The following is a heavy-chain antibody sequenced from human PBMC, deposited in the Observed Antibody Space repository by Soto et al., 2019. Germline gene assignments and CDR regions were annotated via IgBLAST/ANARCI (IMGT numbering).Heavy chain of an antibody. CDR2: ISGSGGST. J-gene: IGHJ4*02. Sequence: GKGLEWVSAISGSGGSTYYADSVKGRFTISRDNSKNTLYLQMNSLRAEDTAVYYCAKGCDILPGYYFGYFDYWGQGTLVTVSS. CDR3: AKGCDILPGYYFGYFDY. D-gene: IGHD3-9*01. V-gene: IGHV3-23*01.